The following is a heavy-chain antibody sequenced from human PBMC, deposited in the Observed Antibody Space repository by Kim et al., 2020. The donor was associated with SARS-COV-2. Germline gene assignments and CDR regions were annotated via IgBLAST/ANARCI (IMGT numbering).Heavy chain of an antibody. D-gene: IGHD3-22*01. CDR1: GGTFSSYA. CDR2: IIPIFGTA. CDR3: ARDPETTMIVVGGYFDL. V-gene: IGHV1-69*06. J-gene: IGHJ2*01. Sequence: SVKVSCKASGGTFSSYAISWVRQAPGQGLEWMGGIIPIFGTANYAQKFQGRVTITADKSTSTAYMELSSLRSEDTAVYYWARDPETTMIVVGGYFDLWGRGPLVTVSS.